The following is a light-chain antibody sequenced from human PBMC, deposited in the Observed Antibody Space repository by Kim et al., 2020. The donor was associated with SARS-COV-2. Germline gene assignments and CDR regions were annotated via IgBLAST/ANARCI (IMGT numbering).Light chain of an antibody. CDR3: NSRNSSGNHLV. Sequence: AMGQTVRNTCQGDSLRSYYASGYQQKAGQAPVLVIYGKNNRPSGIPDRFSGSSSGNTASLTITGAQAEDEADYYCNSRNSSGNHLVFGGGTKLTVL. J-gene: IGLJ2*01. CDR2: GKN. CDR1: SLRSYY. V-gene: IGLV3-19*01.